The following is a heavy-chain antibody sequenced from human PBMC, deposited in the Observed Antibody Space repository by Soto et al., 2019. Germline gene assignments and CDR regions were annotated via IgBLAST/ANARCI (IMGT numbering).Heavy chain of an antibody. CDR2: ISWNSGSI. Sequence: GRSLRLSCAASGFTFDDYAMNLVRQAPGKGLEWVSGISWNSGSIGYADSVKGRFSISRDNAKNSLYLQMNSLRAEDTALYYCAKGGTGVGATTRFDYWGQGT. CDR3: AKGGTGVGATTRFDY. J-gene: IGHJ4*02. CDR1: GFTFDDYA. V-gene: IGHV3-9*01. D-gene: IGHD1-26*01.